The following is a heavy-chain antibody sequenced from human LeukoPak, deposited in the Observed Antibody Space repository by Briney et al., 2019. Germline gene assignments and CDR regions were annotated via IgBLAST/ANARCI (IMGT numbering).Heavy chain of an antibody. CDR2: ITSSGDDI. Sequence: GGSLRLSCAASGFTFSDYYMSWIRQAPGKGLEWAAYITSSGDDIYYADSVKGRFTISRYNAKNALFLRMSSLRVEDTATYYCASDIVATSGDFWSQGSLGSVSS. CDR1: GFTFSDYY. J-gene: IGHJ1*01. CDR3: ASDIVATSGDF. V-gene: IGHV3-11*01. D-gene: IGHD5-12*01.